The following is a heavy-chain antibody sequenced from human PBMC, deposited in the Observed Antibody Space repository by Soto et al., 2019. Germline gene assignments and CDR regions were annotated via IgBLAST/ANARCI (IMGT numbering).Heavy chain of an antibody. CDR2: IYWHDDK. CDR3: AHRFNCGGDCYSSFDY. Sequence: SGPTLVKPTQTLTLTCTFSGFSLSPSGVGVGWIRQPPGKALEWLALIYWHDDKGYSPSLKSRLTITKDTSKNQLILTLTNMDPVDTATYYFAHRFNCGGDCYSSFDYWGQGTLVTVSS. CDR1: GFSLSPSGVG. J-gene: IGHJ4*02. V-gene: IGHV2-5*01. D-gene: IGHD2-21*02.